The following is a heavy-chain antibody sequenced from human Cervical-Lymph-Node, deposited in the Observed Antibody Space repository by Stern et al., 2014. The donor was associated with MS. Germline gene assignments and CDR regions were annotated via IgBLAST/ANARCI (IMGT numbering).Heavy chain of an antibody. CDR2: SGSDGGT. CDR3: VKDLHNWSADA. V-gene: IGHV3-23*04. Sequence: EVQLVESGGGLVQPGGSLTLSCAASGFSFSNYAMTWVRQAPGKGLEWVSGSGSDGGTHYAESVKGRFFISRDNSKNTLYLQMNSLRAEDTALYYCVKDLHNWSADAWGQGTLVTVSS. CDR1: GFSFSNYA. J-gene: IGHJ5*02. D-gene: IGHD1-20*01.